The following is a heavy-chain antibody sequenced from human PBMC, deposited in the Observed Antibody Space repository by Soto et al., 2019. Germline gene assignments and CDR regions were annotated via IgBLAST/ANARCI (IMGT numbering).Heavy chain of an antibody. CDR1: GFSLSNARMG. V-gene: IGHV2-26*01. J-gene: IGHJ6*02. Sequence: QVTLKESGPVLVKPTETLTLTCTVSGFSLSNARMGVSWIRQPPGKALEWLAHIFSNDEKSYSTSLKSRLTIXXDXSXXQVVLTMTNMDPVDTATYYCARSLVGAFYYYGMDVWGQGTTVTVSS. CDR3: ARSLVGAFYYYGMDV. CDR2: IFSNDEK. D-gene: IGHD1-26*01.